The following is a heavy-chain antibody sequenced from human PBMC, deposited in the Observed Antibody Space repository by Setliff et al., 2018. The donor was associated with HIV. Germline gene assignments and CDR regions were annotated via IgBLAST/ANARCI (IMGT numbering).Heavy chain of an antibody. CDR2: INHSGKT. V-gene: IGHV4-39*07. CDR3: ARGGMQLWLKIFDY. Sequence: SETLSLTCTFSGGSITNTTYYWGWIRQPPGKGLEWIGNINHSGKTYYNSSLKSRVTISVDTSKNQFSLKLSSVTVADTAMYYCARGGMQLWLKIFDYWGQGTQVTASS. D-gene: IGHD5-18*01. CDR1: GGSITNTTYY. J-gene: IGHJ4*02.